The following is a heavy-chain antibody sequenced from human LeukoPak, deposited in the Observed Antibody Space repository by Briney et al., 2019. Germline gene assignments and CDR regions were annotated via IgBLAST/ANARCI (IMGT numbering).Heavy chain of an antibody. CDR2: IYHSGST. CDR3: AREECTNGVCYAGIDY. CDR1: GYSISSGYY. V-gene: IGHV4-38-2*02. Sequence: SETLSLTCAVSGYSISSGYYWGWLRQPPGKGLEWVGRIYHSGSTYYNPSLKSRVTRSVDTSKNQFSLKLSSLTAADTAVYYCAREECTNGVCYAGIDYWGQGTLVTVSS. D-gene: IGHD2-8*01. J-gene: IGHJ4*02.